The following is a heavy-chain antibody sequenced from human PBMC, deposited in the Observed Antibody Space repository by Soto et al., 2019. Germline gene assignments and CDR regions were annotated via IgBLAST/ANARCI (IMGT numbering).Heavy chain of an antibody. D-gene: IGHD3-16*01. Sequence: TLSLTCTVSGDSISSGNKYWSWIRQPPGKGLEWIGYIFSSGTTYYNPSLKSRLTMSLDTSENQFSLQLNSLTDADTAVYYCARVPSPFDYYYAMDVWGQGTTVTVSS. CDR1: GDSISSGNKY. CDR3: ARVPSPFDYYYAMDV. J-gene: IGHJ6*02. V-gene: IGHV4-30-4*01. CDR2: IFSSGTT.